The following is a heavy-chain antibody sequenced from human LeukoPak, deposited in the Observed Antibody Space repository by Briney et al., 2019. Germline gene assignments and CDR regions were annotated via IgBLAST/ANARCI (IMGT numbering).Heavy chain of an antibody. Sequence: ASVKVSCKASGYTFTSYGISWVRQAPRQGLGWMGWISAYNGNTNYAQKLQGRVTMTTDTSISTAYMELRSLRSDDTAVYYCAREGYGDPLIDYWGQGTLVTVSS. V-gene: IGHV1-18*01. CDR2: ISAYNGNT. CDR3: AREGYGDPLIDY. D-gene: IGHD4-17*01. J-gene: IGHJ4*02. CDR1: GYTFTSYG.